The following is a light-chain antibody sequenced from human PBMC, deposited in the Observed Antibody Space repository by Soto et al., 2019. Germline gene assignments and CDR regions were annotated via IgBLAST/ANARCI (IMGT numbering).Light chain of an antibody. Sequence: EIVLTQSPGTLSLSPGERATLSCRASQSVSSSYLAWYQQKPGQAPRLLIYGASSRATGIPDRFSGSGCGTDFTLTISRLEPEDLAVYYCQQFGSSPLFTFGPGTKVDVK. CDR3: QQFGSSPLFT. V-gene: IGKV3-20*01. J-gene: IGKJ3*01. CDR1: QSVSSSY. CDR2: GAS.